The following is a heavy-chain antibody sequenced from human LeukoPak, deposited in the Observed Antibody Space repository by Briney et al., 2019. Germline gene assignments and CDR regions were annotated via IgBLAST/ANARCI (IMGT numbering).Heavy chain of an antibody. J-gene: IGHJ1*01. CDR2: IYYSGST. V-gene: IGHV4-39*01. Sequence: SETLSLTCTVSGGSIGSSSYYWGWIRQPPGKGLEWIGSIYYSGSTYYNPSLKSRVTISVDTSKNQFSLKLSSVTAADTAVYYCARHYVLEIGYFQHWGQGTLVTVSS. CDR1: GGSIGSSSYY. CDR3: ARHYVLEIGYFQH. D-gene: IGHD3-16*01.